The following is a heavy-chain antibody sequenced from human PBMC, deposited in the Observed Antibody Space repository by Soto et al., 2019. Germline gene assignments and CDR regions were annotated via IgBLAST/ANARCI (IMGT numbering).Heavy chain of an antibody. CDR2: ISSSSSTI. J-gene: IGHJ6*02. CDR3: ARPEYSSSSYGMDV. Sequence: ESVGGLVQPGGSLRLSCAASGFTFSSYSMNWVRQAPGKGLEWVSYISSSSSTIYYADSVKGRFTISRDNAKNSLYLQMNSLRDEDTAVCYCARPEYSSSSYGMDVWGQGTTVTVSS. CDR1: GFTFSSYS. D-gene: IGHD6-6*01. V-gene: IGHV3-48*02.